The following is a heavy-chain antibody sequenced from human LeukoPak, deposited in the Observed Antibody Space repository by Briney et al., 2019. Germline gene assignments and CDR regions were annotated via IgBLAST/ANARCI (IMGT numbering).Heavy chain of an antibody. CDR1: GGSFSGYD. D-gene: IGHD6-13*01. Sequence: PSETLSLTCAVYGGSFSGYDWSWIRQPPGKGLEWIWEINHSGSTNYNPSLKSRVTISLDTSNNQFFLKLSSVTAADTAVYYCARGWGYSSSWYPAFDIWGQGTMVTVSS. CDR3: ARGWGYSSSWYPAFDI. CDR2: INHSGST. V-gene: IGHV4-34*01. J-gene: IGHJ3*02.